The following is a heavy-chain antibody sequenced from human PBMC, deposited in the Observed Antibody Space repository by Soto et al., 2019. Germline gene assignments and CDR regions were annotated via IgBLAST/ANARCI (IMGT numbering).Heavy chain of an antibody. D-gene: IGHD3-22*01. CDR2: INPSGGST. CDR1: GYPFTSYY. J-gene: IGHJ3*02. Sequence: GASVQVSCKASGYPFTSYYMHWVRQAPGQGLEWMGIINPSGGSTSYAQKFQGRVTMTRDTSTSTVYMELSSLRSEDTAVYYCARGRSDSSGYYKGRAFDIWGQGAMVTVSS. V-gene: IGHV1-46*01. CDR3: ARGRSDSSGYYKGRAFDI.